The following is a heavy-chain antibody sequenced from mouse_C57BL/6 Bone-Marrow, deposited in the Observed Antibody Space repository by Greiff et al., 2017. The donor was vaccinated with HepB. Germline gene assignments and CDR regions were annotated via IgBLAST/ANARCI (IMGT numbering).Heavy chain of an antibody. V-gene: IGHV1-81*01. CDR2: IYPRSGNT. CDR3: ASYWYFDV. Sequence: QVQLKESGAELARPGASVKLSCKASGYTFTSYGISWVKQRTGQGLEWIGEIYPRSGNTYYNEKFKGQATLNADKSSSTAYMELRSRTSEDSAVYFCASYWYFDVWGTGTTVTVSS. J-gene: IGHJ1*03. CDR1: GYTFTSYG.